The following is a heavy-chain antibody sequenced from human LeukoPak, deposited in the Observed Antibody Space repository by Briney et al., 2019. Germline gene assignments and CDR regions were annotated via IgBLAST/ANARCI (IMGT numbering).Heavy chain of an antibody. CDR2: ISSTSSYI. CDR1: GFTFSSH. Sequence: GGSLRLSCAASGFTFSSHMNWVRQAPGKGLEWVSSISSTSSYIYYADAVKGRFTISRDNAKNSLYLQMTTQRAADTAVYYCARGQSRYFDSYLGFFDYWRQGTLVTVSS. J-gene: IGHJ4*02. D-gene: IGHD3-9*01. V-gene: IGHV3-21*01. CDR3: ARGQSRYFDSYLGFFDY.